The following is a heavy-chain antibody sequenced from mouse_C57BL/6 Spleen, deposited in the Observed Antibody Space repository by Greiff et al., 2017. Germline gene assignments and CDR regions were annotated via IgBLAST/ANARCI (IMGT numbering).Heavy chain of an antibody. D-gene: IGHD2-5*01. CDR1: GYTFTSYW. Sequence: QVQLQQPVAELVMPGASVKLSCKASGYTFTSYWMHWVKQRPGQGLEWIGEIDPSDSYTNYNQKFKGKSTLTVDKSSSTAYMQLSSLTSEDSAVYYCARDYSNHYYAMDYWGQGTSVTVSS. J-gene: IGHJ4*01. CDR3: ARDYSNHYYAMDY. CDR2: IDPSDSYT. V-gene: IGHV1-69*01.